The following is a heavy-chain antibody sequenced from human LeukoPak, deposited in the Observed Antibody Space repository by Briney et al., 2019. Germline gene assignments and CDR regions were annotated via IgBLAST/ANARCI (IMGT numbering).Heavy chain of an antibody. D-gene: IGHD6-13*01. Sequence: GESLKISCKCSGYSFTSYWIGWVRQMPGKGLEWMGIIYPGDSDTRYSPSFQGQVTISADKSISTAYLQWSSLKASDTAMYYCARHGYSSSYYFDYWGQGTLVTVSS. CDR3: ARHGYSSSYYFDY. V-gene: IGHV5-51*01. J-gene: IGHJ4*02. CDR1: GYSFTSYW. CDR2: IYPGDSDT.